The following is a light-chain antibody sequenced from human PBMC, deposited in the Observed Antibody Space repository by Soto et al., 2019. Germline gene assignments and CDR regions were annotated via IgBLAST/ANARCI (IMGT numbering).Light chain of an antibody. V-gene: IGKV3-20*01. CDR3: QQYGSSIT. Sequence: EIVLPQSPGPLSLSPGERSTLSCRASQSVSSIYFAWYQQKRGQAPRLLIYDASSRATGTPDRFSGSGSGTDFTLTISRLEPEDFAVYYCQQYGSSITFGQGTRLEIK. J-gene: IGKJ5*01. CDR2: DAS. CDR1: QSVSSIY.